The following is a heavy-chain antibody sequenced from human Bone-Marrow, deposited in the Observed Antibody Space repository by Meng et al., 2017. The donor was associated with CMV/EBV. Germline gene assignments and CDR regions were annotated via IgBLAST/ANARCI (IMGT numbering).Heavy chain of an antibody. CDR1: GGSISSYY. D-gene: IGHD3-3*01. CDR2: IYYSGST. CDR3: ARSRDDFWSGYPDAFDI. Sequence: GSLRLSCTVSGGSISSYYWSWIRQPPGKGLEWIGYIYYSGSTNYNPSLKSRVTISVDTSKNQFSLKLSSVTAADTAVYYCARSRDDFWSGYPDAFDIWGQRTMVTVSS. J-gene: IGHJ3*02. V-gene: IGHV4-59*01.